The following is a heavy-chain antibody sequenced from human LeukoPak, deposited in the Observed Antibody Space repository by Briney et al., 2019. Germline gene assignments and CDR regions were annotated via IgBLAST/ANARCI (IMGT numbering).Heavy chain of an antibody. J-gene: IGHJ5*02. CDR3: AKDVTTVTTGWFDP. CDR1: GFTFSSYG. V-gene: IGHV3-30*02. D-gene: IGHD4-17*01. Sequence: GGSLRLSCAASGFTFSSYGMHWVRQAPGKGLEWVAFIRYDGSNKYYADSVKGRFTIYRDNAKNSLYLQMNSLRAEDTALYYCAKDVTTVTTGWFDPWGQGTLVTVSS. CDR2: IRYDGSNK.